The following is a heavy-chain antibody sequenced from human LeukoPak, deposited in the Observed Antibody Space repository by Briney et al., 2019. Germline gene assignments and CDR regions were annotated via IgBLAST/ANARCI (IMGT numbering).Heavy chain of an antibody. CDR3: AREGYSTPMDV. V-gene: IGHV3-48*04. CDR2: ISSTSSTI. CDR1: AFTFSSYS. D-gene: IGHD6-13*01. J-gene: IGHJ6*03. Sequence: PGGSLRLSCAVSAFTFSSYSMNWVRQAPGKGLEWVSYISSTSSTIYYADSVKGRFTISRDNAKNSLYLQMNSLRAEDTAVYYCAREGYSTPMDVWGKGTTVTVSS.